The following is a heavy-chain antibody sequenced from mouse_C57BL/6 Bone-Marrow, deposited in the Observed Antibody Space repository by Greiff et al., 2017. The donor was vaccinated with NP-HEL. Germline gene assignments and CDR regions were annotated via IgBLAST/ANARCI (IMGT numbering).Heavy chain of an antibody. J-gene: IGHJ2*01. D-gene: IGHD2-4*01. CDR2: ISSGSSTI. V-gene: IGHV5-17*01. CDR1: GFTFSDYG. Sequence: EVKVVESGGGLVKPGGSLKLSCAASGFTFSDYGMHWVRQAPEKGLEWVAYISSGSSTIYYAATVKGRFTISRDNAKNTLFLQMTSLRSEDTAMYYCARNMDDYDDYWGQGTTLTVSS. CDR3: ARNMDDYDDY.